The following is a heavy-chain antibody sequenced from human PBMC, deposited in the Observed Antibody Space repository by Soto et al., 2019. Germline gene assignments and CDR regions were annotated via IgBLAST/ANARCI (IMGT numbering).Heavy chain of an antibody. CDR2: ISAYNGNT. CDR3: ARDSWSSSWYQTPLGY. V-gene: IGHV1-18*01. CDR1: GYTFTSYG. D-gene: IGHD6-13*01. Sequence: ASVKVSCKASGYTFTSYGISWVRQAPGQGLEWMGWISAYNGNTNYAQKLQGRVTMTTDTSTSTAYMELRSLRSDDTAVYYCARDSWSSSWYQTPLGYWGQGTLVTSPQ. J-gene: IGHJ4*02.